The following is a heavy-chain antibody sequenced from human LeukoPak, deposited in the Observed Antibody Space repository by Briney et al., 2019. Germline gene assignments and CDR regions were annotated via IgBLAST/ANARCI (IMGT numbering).Heavy chain of an antibody. J-gene: IGHJ4*02. CDR1: GYTFTGHD. CDR3: ARDLGDK. Sequence: LGASVTVSCKASGYTFTGHDMHWVRQAPGQGLEWMGWINPNSGGTNYAQKFQGRVTMTRDTSISTAYMELSRLRSDDTAVYYCARDLGDKWGQGTLVTVSS. CDR2: INPNSGGT. V-gene: IGHV1-2*03.